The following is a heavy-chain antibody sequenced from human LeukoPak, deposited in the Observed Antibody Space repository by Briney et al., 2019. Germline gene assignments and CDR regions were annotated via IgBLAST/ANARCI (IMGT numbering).Heavy chain of an antibody. CDR2: IRSKANSYAT. CDR1: GFTFSGSA. CDR3: TTLYDTSGYPTFDAFDI. J-gene: IGHJ3*02. D-gene: IGHD3-22*01. Sequence: GGSLRLSCAASGFTFSGSAMHWVRQASGKGLEWVGRIRSKANSYATAYAASVKGRVTISRDDSKNTAYLQMNSLKTEDTAVYYCTTLYDTSGYPTFDAFDIWGQGTTVTVSS. V-gene: IGHV3-73*01.